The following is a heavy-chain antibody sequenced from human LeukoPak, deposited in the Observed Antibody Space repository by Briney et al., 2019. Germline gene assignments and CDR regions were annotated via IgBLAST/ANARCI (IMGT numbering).Heavy chain of an antibody. CDR3: AKGSYNCNGNSCPQYYYYMDV. D-gene: IGHD2/OR15-2a*01. CDR1: GFTFSTYG. J-gene: IGHJ6*03. CDR2: IRYDGSDK. Sequence: GGSLRLSCSASGFTFSTYGMHWVRQAPGKGLEWVAFIRYDGSDKYYADSVKGRFTISRDNSKNTVYLQMNSLRAEDTAVCSCAKGSYNCNGNSCPQYYYYMDVWGKGTTVTVSS. V-gene: IGHV3-30*02.